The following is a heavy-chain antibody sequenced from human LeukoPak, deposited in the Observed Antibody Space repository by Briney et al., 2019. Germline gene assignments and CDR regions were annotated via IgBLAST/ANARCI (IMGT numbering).Heavy chain of an antibody. D-gene: IGHD1-26*01. CDR3: ARQRGGSYYGDTYYFDY. V-gene: IGHV4-59*08. J-gene: IGHJ4*02. CDR2: IYYSGNT. Sequence: SETLSLTCTVSGGSISSYYWSWIRQPPGKGLEWIGYIYYSGNTKYNPSLESRVTISLDTPKNQFSLKLSSVTAADTAMYYCARQRGGSYYGDTYYFDYWGQGTLVTVSS. CDR1: GGSISSYY.